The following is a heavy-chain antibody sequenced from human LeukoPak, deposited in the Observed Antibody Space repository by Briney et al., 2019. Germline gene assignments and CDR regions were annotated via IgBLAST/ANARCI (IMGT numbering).Heavy chain of an antibody. J-gene: IGHJ6*03. Sequence: PSETLSLTCTVSGGSISSYYWSWTRQPAGKGLEWIGRIYTSGSTNYNPSLKSRVTMSVDTSKNQFSLKLSSVTAADTAVYYCARGRIAVAGYYYYYYMDVWGKGTTVTVSS. CDR3: ARGRIAVAGYYYYYYMDV. V-gene: IGHV4-4*07. CDR2: IYTSGST. CDR1: GGSISSYY. D-gene: IGHD6-19*01.